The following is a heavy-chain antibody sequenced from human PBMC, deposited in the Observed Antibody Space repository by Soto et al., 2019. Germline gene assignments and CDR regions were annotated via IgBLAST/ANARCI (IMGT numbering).Heavy chain of an antibody. CDR3: ARDGGNYGDDDY. Sequence: QVQLVQSGAEGKKPGASVKISCKASGYTFTSYHMDWVRQAPGQGLEWMGKISPSGDRTWFAQKFRGRVTMTRDTSTSTDYMELSSLRSEDTAVYYCARDGGNYGDDDYWGQGTLVTVSS. J-gene: IGHJ4*02. D-gene: IGHD4-17*01. V-gene: IGHV1-46*01. CDR1: GYTFTSYH. CDR2: ISPSGDRT.